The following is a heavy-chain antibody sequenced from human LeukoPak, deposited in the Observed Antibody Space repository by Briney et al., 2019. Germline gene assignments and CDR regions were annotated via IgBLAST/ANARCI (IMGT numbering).Heavy chain of an antibody. CDR2: IYYSGST. J-gene: IGHJ6*03. CDR3: ARVRSRSERMYYYYYYYMDV. CDR1: GGSISSHY. V-gene: IGHV4-59*11. Sequence: SETLSLACTVSGGSISSHYWSWIRQPPGKGLEGIGYIYYSGSTNYNPSLKSRVTISVDTSKNQFSLKLSSVTAADTAVYYCARVRSRSERMYYYYYYYMDVWGKGTTVTVSS. D-gene: IGHD2-15*01.